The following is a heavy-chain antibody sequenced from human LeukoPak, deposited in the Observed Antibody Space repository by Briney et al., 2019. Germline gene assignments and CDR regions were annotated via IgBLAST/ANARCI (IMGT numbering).Heavy chain of an antibody. J-gene: IGHJ4*02. CDR1: GFTFSSYG. V-gene: IGHV3-30*18. CDR3: AKDRSSSGLDY. CDR2: ISYDGSSK. Sequence: PGGSLRLSCAASGFTFSSYGMHWVRQAPGKGLEWVAVISYDGSSKYYADSVKGRFTIPRDNSKNTLYLQMNSLRAEDTAVYYCAKDRSSSGLDYWGQGTLVTVSS. D-gene: IGHD3-22*01.